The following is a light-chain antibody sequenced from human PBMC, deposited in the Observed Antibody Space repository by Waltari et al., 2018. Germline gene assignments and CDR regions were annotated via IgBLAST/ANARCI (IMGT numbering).Light chain of an antibody. CDR1: RSNIGAGYA. J-gene: IGLJ2*01. CDR3: QSYDTSLRGVL. CDR2: ANT. Sequence: QSVLTQPPSVSGAPGQRVTISCTGSRSNIGAGYAVHWYRQIPGTAPKLPIYANTNRRAGVPDRFSGSKSGTSASLAITGLQAEDEADYYCQSYDTSLRGVLFGGGTKLTVL. V-gene: IGLV1-40*01.